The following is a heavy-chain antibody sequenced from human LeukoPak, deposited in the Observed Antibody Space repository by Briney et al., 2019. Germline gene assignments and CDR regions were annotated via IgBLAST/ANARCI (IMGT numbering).Heavy chain of an antibody. CDR3: AKPIAVAGDTYYFDY. V-gene: IGHV3-23*01. J-gene: IGHJ4*02. D-gene: IGHD6-19*01. CDR1: GFTFSSYA. CDR2: ISGSGGST. Sequence: TGGSLRLSCAASGFTFSSYAMSWVRQAPGKGLEWVSAISGSGGSTYYADSVKGRFTISRDNSKNTLYLQMNSLRAEDTAVYYCAKPIAVAGDTYYFDYWGQGTLVIVSS.